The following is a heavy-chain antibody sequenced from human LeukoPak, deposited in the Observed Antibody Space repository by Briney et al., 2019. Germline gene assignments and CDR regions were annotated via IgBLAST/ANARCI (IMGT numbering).Heavy chain of an antibody. CDR2: ISHSGST. CDR1: GGSFSGYY. CDR3: ARGPTYYYDSSGDY. V-gene: IGHV4-34*01. J-gene: IGHJ4*02. D-gene: IGHD3-22*01. Sequence: PSETLSLTCAVYGGSFSGYYWSWIRQPPGKGLEWIGEISHSGSTNYNPSLKSRVTISVDTSKNQFSLKLSSMTAADTAVYYCARGPTYYYDSSGDYWGQGTLVTVSS.